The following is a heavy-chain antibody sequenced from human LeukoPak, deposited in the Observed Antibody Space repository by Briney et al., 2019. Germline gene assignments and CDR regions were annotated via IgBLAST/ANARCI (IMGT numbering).Heavy chain of an antibody. CDR3: LRDLSYCSGDNCFYYFDY. Sequence: SQTLLLTCAISGEPVSRDNAAWNWIRQSPSRGLEWLGRTYYRSKWFNDYAVSVRGRININADTSKNQFSLQLNSVTPEDTAVYYGLRDLSYCSGDNCFYYFDYWGQGTLVTVSS. V-gene: IGHV6-1*01. D-gene: IGHD2-15*01. J-gene: IGHJ4*02. CDR2: TYYRSKWFN. CDR1: GEPVSRDNAA.